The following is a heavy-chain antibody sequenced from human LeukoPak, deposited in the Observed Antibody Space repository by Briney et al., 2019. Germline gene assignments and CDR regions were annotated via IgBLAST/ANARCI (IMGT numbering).Heavy chain of an antibody. Sequence: GGSLRLSCAASGFIFGDYAMHWVRQAPGKGLEWVAAIAFDDTDRYYIDSVKGRFTISRDDSKNTLYLHMASLRAEDTAVYYCAKARLEWTYYYMDVWGKGTTVTVSS. CDR2: IAFDDTDR. CDR1: GFIFGDYA. CDR3: AKARLEWTYYYMDV. J-gene: IGHJ6*03. D-gene: IGHD3-3*01. V-gene: IGHV3-30*04.